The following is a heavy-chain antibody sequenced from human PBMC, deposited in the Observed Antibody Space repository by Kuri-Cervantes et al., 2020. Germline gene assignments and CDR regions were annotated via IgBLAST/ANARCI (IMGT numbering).Heavy chain of an antibody. Sequence: SETLSLTCTVSGGSISSSSYYWGWIRQPPGKGLEWIGSIYYSGSTYYNPSLKSRVTISVDKSKNQFSLKLSSVTAADTALYYCVRGDTTGLYYFDYWGQGALVTVSS. J-gene: IGHJ4*02. CDR2: IYYSGST. V-gene: IGHV4-39*07. D-gene: IGHD3-22*01. CDR3: VRGDTTGLYYFDY. CDR1: GGSISSSSYY.